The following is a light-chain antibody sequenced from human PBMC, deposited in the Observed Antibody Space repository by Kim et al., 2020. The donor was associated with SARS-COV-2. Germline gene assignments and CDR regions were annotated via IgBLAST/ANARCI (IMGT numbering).Light chain of an antibody. V-gene: IGKV3-15*01. CDR1: HSGSTR. CDR2: EVS. J-gene: IGKJ4*01. Sequence: GSAEETIIVPCPGQHSGSTRLGLDQKRTGQAPRLLIYEVSTRATDISARFSGSGSGTEFTLTISSLQSEDLGIYYCQQYNNWPSFGGGTKVDIK. CDR3: QQYNNWPS.